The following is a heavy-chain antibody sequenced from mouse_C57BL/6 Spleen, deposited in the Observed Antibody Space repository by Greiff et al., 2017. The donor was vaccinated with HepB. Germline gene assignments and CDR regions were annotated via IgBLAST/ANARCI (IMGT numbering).Heavy chain of an antibody. CDR1: GYTFTSYW. CDR3: ARGNYSTPFAY. Sequence: VQLQQPGAELVKPGASVKMSCTASGYTFTSYWITWVKQRPGQGLEWIGDIYPGSGSTNYNEKFKSKATLTVDTSSSTAYMQLSSLTSEDSSVYYCARGNYSTPFAYWGQGTLVTVSA. V-gene: IGHV1-55*01. J-gene: IGHJ3*01. D-gene: IGHD2-5*01. CDR2: IYPGSGST.